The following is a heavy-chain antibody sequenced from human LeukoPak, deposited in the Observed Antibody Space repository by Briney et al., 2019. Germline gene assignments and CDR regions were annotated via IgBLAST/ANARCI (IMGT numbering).Heavy chain of an antibody. CDR1: GFTFDDYA. V-gene: IGHV3-9*01. CDR3: AKGGYDSSGYYYVYFQH. CDR2: ISWNSGSI. D-gene: IGHD3-22*01. Sequence: GGSLRLSCAASGFTFDDYAMHWVRQAPGKGLEWVSGISWNSGSIGYADSVKGRFTISRDNANNSLYLQMNSLRAEDTALYYCAKGGYDSSGYYYVYFQHWGQGTLVTVSS. J-gene: IGHJ1*01.